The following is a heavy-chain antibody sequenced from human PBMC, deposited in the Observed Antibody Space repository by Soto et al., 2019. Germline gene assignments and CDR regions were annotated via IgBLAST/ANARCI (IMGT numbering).Heavy chain of an antibody. J-gene: IGHJ6*02. CDR1: GLTFSSYA. CDR3: AKVKTMVRGVINYYYGMDF. V-gene: IGHV3-23*01. CDR2: ISGSGGST. Sequence: GGSLRLSCAASGLTFSSYAMSWVRQAPGKGLEWVSDISGSGGSTYYANSVKGRFTISIDNSKNTLYLQMNSLRAEDTAVYYCAKVKTMVRGVINYYYGMDFWGQETTVTVSS. D-gene: IGHD3-10*01.